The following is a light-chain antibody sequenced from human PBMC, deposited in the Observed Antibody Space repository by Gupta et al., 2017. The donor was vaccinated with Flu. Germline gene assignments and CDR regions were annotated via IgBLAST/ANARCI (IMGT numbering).Light chain of an antibody. Sequence: TSSCTGNSSNMGGYKYVSWYQPVPGKAPKLMIFQVTKRPSGVPDRFSGSKSGNTASLTVARLQAEDEAEYYCSSYDSNNRAVVFGGGTKLTVV. CDR2: QVT. V-gene: IGLV2-8*01. CDR3: SSYDSNNRAVV. CDR1: SSNMGGYKY. J-gene: IGLJ3*02.